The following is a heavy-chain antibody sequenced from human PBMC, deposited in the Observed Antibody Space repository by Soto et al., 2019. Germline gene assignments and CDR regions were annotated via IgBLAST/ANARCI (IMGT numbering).Heavy chain of an antibody. J-gene: IGHJ4*02. V-gene: IGHV3-23*01. CDR1: GFTFSHYS. CDR2: MSISGEKT. CDR3: TRWDGFADL. D-gene: IGHD1-26*01. Sequence: EVQLLESGGGLVQPGGSLRLSCAASGFTFSHYSMAWVRQTPEKGLEWVSGMSISGEKTFYADFVKGRFTVSRDSPKNTVYLQMNTPRAEDTAIYYCTRWDGFADLWGQGTLVTVSS.